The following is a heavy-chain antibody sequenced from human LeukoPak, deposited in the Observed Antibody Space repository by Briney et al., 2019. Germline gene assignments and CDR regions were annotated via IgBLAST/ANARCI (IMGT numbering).Heavy chain of an antibody. Sequence: SETLSLTCTVSGGSISSSSYYWGWIRQPPGKGLEWIGSIYYSGSTYYNPSLKSGVTISVDTSKNQFSLKLSSVTAADTAVYYCARQRTYCSSNTCYSSYHMDVWGKGTTVIISS. CDR3: ARQRTYCSSNTCYSSYHMDV. D-gene: IGHD2-2*01. CDR2: IYYSGST. J-gene: IGHJ6*03. CDR1: GGSISSSSYY. V-gene: IGHV4-39*07.